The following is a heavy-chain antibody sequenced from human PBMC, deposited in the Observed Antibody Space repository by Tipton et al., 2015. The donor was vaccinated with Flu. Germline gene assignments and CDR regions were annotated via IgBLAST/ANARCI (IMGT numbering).Heavy chain of an antibody. CDR1: GDFISGSY. J-gene: IGHJ3*02. CDR2: IYHSGSA. CDR3: ARTNAFDI. V-gene: IGHV4-59*01. Sequence: TLSLTCSVSGDFISGSYWNWVRQPPGKGLEWIAYIYHSGSAGYNPSLKSRVTISLDTSKNQFSLKLTSVTAADTAVYYCARTNAFDIWGPGTLVTVSS.